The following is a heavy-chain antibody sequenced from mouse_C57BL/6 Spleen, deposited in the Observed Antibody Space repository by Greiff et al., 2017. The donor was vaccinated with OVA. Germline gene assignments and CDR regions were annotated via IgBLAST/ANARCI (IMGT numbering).Heavy chain of an antibody. D-gene: IGHD4-1*01. CDR1: GYTFTSYG. J-gene: IGHJ2*01. V-gene: IGHV1-81*01. CDR2: IYPRSGNT. Sequence: QVHVKQSGAELARPGASVKLSCKASGYTFTSYGISWVKQRTGQGLEWIGEIYPRSGNTYYNEKFKGKATLTADKSSSTAYMELRSLTSEDSAVYFCARSVTGMDYWGQGTTLTVSS. CDR3: ARSVTGMDY.